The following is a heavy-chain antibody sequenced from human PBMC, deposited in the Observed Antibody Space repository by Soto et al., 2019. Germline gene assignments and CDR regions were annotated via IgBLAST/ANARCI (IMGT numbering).Heavy chain of an antibody. D-gene: IGHD3-10*01. Sequence: QVQLVQSGTEVKKPGASVKVSCKASGYTFPNYVLHWVRQAPGRSLEWMGWINAASGSTRYSRNFQGRVTIIGDTSASTGYMELSSLRSEDTAIYYGARGRYYDSGSYYIDYWGQGTQVTVSS. CDR1: GYTFPNYV. V-gene: IGHV1-3*01. CDR3: ARGRYYDSGSYYIDY. J-gene: IGHJ4*02. CDR2: INAASGST.